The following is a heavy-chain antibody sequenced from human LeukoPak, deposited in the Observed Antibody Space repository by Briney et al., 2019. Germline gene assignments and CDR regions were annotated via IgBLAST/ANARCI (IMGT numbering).Heavy chain of an antibody. CDR1: GFTFSSYE. Sequence: QPGGFLRLSCAASGFTFSSYEMNWVRQAPGKGLEWVSGISGSGGSIHYADSVKGRFTISRDNSKNTLYLQMKTLRAEDTAVYYCASSSGWDYFDYWGQGTLVTVSS. V-gene: IGHV3-23*01. J-gene: IGHJ4*02. D-gene: IGHD6-19*01. CDR2: ISGSGGSI. CDR3: ASSSGWDYFDY.